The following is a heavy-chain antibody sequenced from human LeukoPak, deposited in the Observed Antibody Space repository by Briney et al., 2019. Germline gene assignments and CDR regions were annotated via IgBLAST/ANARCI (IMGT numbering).Heavy chain of an antibody. Sequence: ASEKVSCKASGYTFTSYYMHWVRQAPGQGLEWMGWINPNSGGTNYAQKFQGRVTMTRDTSISTAYMELSRLRSDDTAVYYCARDRISWYKSFDYRGQGTLVTVSS. CDR1: GYTFTSYY. V-gene: IGHV1-2*02. CDR3: ARDRISWYKSFDY. D-gene: IGHD6-13*01. CDR2: INPNSGGT. J-gene: IGHJ4*02.